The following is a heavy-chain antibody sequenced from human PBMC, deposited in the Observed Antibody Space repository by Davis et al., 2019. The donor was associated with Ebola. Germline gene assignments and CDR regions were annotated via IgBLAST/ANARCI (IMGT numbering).Heavy chain of an antibody. CDR2: INSDGSST. Sequence: GESLKISCAAPGITFTRYWMHWVRQVPGKGLVWLSRINSDGSSTIYADSVRGRFTISRDNAKNSLYLQMNSLRAEDTAVYYCARDEQQLEPRPFDYWGRGTLVTVSS. D-gene: IGHD6-13*01. V-gene: IGHV3-74*01. CDR3: ARDEQQLEPRPFDY. J-gene: IGHJ2*01. CDR1: GITFTRYW.